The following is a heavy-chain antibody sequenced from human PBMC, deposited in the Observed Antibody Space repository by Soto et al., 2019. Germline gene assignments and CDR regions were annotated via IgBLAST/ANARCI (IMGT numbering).Heavy chain of an antibody. D-gene: IGHD6-19*01. Sequence: LSLTFFVSGXSVTSHHWSWIRQFPGQGLEWIAYTSYSGSTYYNPSLKSRVTISVDTSKNQFSLKLSSVTAADTAVYYCARVEGIAVAGRNWFDPWGQGTLVTVSS. CDR1: GXSVTSHH. V-gene: IGHV4-59*08. J-gene: IGHJ5*02. CDR3: ARVEGIAVAGRNWFDP. CDR2: TSYSGST.